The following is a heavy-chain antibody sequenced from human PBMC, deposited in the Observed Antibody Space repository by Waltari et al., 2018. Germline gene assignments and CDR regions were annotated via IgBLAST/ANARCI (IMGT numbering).Heavy chain of an antibody. J-gene: IGHJ4*02. D-gene: IGHD1-1*01. CDR1: GESIDDNNHS. CDR3: ATTGHSIWSHYFDS. CDR2: LYNSGAS. Sequence: QLQLQESGSGLVRPSETLSLTCGVSGESIDDNNHSWNWIRQPPGKGLEWIGYLYNSGASFYNPSLNGRVTMSVDRSNNHFSLSLTDVTAADTAVYFCATTGHSIWSHYFDSWGQGILVTVSS. V-gene: IGHV4-30-2*01.